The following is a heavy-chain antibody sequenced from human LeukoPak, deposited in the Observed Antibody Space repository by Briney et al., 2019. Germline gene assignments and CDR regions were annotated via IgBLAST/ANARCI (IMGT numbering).Heavy chain of an antibody. CDR1: GFTFSSYS. V-gene: IGHV3-48*01. Sequence: GGSLRLSCAASGFTFSSYSMNWVRQAPGKGLEWVSYISSSSGNIYYADSVKGRFTISRDNAKTSLYLQMNSLRAEDTALYYCARAYSSGLIDYWGQGTLVTVSS. J-gene: IGHJ4*02. CDR2: ISSSSGNI. D-gene: IGHD6-19*01. CDR3: ARAYSSGLIDY.